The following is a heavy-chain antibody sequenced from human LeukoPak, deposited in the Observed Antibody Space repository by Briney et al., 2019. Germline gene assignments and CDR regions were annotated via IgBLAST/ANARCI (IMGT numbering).Heavy chain of an antibody. D-gene: IGHD6-13*01. V-gene: IGHV3-53*01. Sequence: GGSLRLSCAASGFTVSSNYMTWVRQAPGMGLEWVSVVYTGGSTYSADSVKGRFTISRDNSKNTLYLQMNSLRAEDTAVYYCARGLAAAGLYFDYWGQGTLVTVSS. CDR1: GFTVSSNY. CDR2: VYTGGST. CDR3: ARGLAAAGLYFDY. J-gene: IGHJ4*02.